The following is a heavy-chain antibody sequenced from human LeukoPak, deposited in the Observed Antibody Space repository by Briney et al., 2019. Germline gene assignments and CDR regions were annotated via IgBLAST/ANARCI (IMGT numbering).Heavy chain of an antibody. CDR3: ARDDGCRSVDY. Sequence: GGSLRLSCAASGFTFDDYGMSWVRQAPGKGLEWVANIKQDGSEKYYVDSVKGRFTISRDNAKNSLYLQMNSLRAEDTAVYYCARDDGCRSVDYWGQGTLVTVSS. J-gene: IGHJ4*02. CDR2: IKQDGSEK. CDR1: GFTFDDYG. D-gene: IGHD1-14*01. V-gene: IGHV3-7*04.